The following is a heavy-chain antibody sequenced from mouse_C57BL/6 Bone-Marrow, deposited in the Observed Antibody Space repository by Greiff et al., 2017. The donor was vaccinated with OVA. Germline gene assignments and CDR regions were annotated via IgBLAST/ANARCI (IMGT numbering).Heavy chain of an antibody. CDR1: GFTFSSYT. CDR2: ISGGGGNT. Sequence: EVHLVESGGGLVKPGGSLKLSCAASGFTFSSYTMSWVRQTPEKRLEWVATISGGGGNTYYPDSVKGRFTISRDNAKNTLYLQMSSMRSEDTALYYCARPVYGSSFGGYFDVWGTGTTVTVSS. J-gene: IGHJ1*03. CDR3: ARPVYGSSFGGYFDV. V-gene: IGHV5-9*01. D-gene: IGHD1-1*01.